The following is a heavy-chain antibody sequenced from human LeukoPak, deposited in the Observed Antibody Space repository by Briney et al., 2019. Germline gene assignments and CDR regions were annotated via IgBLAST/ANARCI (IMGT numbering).Heavy chain of an antibody. V-gene: IGHV4-39*07. CDR2: LHYGGKI. CDR3: ASPKIAMSEYFQH. CDR1: GGSISSSSSY. D-gene: IGHD2-21*01. J-gene: IGHJ1*01. Sequence: KSSETLSLTCTVSGGSISSSSSYWGWIRQSPGKGLEWIGSLHYGGKIYYNPSLKSRVTISLDTSKNQFSLKLNSVTAADTAVYFCASPKIAMSEYFQHWGQGTLVTVSS.